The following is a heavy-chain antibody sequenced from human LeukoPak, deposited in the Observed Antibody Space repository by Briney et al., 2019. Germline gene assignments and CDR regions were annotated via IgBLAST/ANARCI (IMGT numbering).Heavy chain of an antibody. CDR1: GFTFSTFSNYG. Sequence: GGSLRLSCAASGFTFSTFSNYGMSWVRQAPGKGLEWVSAISDSGGKTYYADSMKGRFTISSDNSKNTLYLQMNSLRAEDTAVYYCAKHGSVRYFDYWGQGTLVTVSS. D-gene: IGHD5/OR15-5a*01. CDR2: ISDSGGKT. CDR3: AKHGSVRYFDY. J-gene: IGHJ4*02. V-gene: IGHV3-23*01.